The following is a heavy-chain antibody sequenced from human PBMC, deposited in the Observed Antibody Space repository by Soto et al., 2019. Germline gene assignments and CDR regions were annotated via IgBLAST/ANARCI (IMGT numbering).Heavy chain of an antibody. CDR2: MNPNSGNT. J-gene: IGHJ5*02. CDR1: GYTFTSYD. V-gene: IGHV1-8*01. Sequence: QVQLVQSGAEVKKPGASVKVSCKASGYTFTSYDINWVRQATGQGLDWMGWMNPNSGNTGYAQKFQGRVTMTRNTSRSTSYMELSSLRSEDTAVYYCARAVRAWQWSDWFDPWGQGTLVTVSS. D-gene: IGHD2-2*01. CDR3: ARAVRAWQWSDWFDP.